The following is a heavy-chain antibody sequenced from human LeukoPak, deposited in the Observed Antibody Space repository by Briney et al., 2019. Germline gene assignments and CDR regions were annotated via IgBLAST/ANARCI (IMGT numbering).Heavy chain of an antibody. J-gene: IGHJ4*02. V-gene: IGHV3-30-3*01. CDR3: ARDPYSSGWYGAPMYYFDY. CDR2: ISYDGSNK. CDR1: GFTFSSYA. Sequence: GGSLRLSCAASGFTFSSYAMHWVRQAPGKGLEWVAVISYDGSNKYYADSVKGRFTISRDNSKNTLYLQMNSLRAEDTAVYYCARDPYSSGWYGAPMYYFDYWGQGTLVTVSS. D-gene: IGHD6-19*01.